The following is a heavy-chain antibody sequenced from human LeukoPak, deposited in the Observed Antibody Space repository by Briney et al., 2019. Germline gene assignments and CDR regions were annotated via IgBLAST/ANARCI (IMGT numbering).Heavy chain of an antibody. CDR3: ARKKGGYYYYYMDV. V-gene: IGHV4-34*01. D-gene: IGHD3-16*01. Sequence: SETLSLTCAVYGGSSSGYYWSWIRQPPGKGLEWIAEINHSGRTNFNPSLRGRVTVYVDTSKNQFSLKLSSVTAADTAVYYCARKKGGYYYYYMDVWGKGTTVTVSS. J-gene: IGHJ6*03. CDR2: INHSGRT. CDR1: GGSSSGYY.